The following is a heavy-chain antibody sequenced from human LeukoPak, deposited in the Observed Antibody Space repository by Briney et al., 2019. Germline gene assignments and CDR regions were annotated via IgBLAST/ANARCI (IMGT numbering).Heavy chain of an antibody. D-gene: IGHD3-10*01. CDR3: AKSSERGSGSYVRPAGF. V-gene: IGHV3-23*01. CDR1: VFTFSSYD. Sequence: PGGSLRLFCAASVFTFSSYDMSWVRQAPGKGLEWVSAISGSGGSTYYADSVKGRFSISRDNSKNTLYLQMNSLRAEDTAVYYCAKSSERGSGSYVRPAGFWGQGTLVTVSS. CDR2: ISGSGGST. J-gene: IGHJ4*02.